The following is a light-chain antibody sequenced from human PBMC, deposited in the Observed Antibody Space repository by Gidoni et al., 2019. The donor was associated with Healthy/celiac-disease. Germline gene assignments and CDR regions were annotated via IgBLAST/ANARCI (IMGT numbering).Light chain of an antibody. CDR3: QQRSNWPLT. CDR2: DAS. V-gene: IGKV3-11*01. Sequence: EIVLTQSTATLSLSPGERATLSCRASQSVSSYLAWYQQKPGQAPRLLIYDASNRATGIPSRFSGSGSGTDFTLTISSLEPEDFAVYYCQQRSNWPLTFGGXTKVEIK. J-gene: IGKJ4*01. CDR1: QSVSSY.